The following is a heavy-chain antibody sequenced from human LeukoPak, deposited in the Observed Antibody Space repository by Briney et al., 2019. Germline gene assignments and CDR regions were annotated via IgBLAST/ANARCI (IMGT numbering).Heavy chain of an antibody. Sequence: ASVCLACKASGYTFTGYYMHWVRQAPGQGLEWMGCVNPNSGDTNYGQRFQGRVTMTRDTSISTAYLELNRLRSDDTAVYYCARDQDYRNYVAEYWGQGTLVTVSS. J-gene: IGHJ4*02. V-gene: IGHV1-2*02. D-gene: IGHD4-11*01. CDR2: VNPNSGDT. CDR3: ARDQDYRNYVAEY. CDR1: GYTFTGYY.